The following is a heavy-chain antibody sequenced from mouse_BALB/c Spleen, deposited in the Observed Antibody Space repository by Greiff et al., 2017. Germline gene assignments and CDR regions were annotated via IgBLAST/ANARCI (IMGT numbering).Heavy chain of an antibody. Sequence: QVQLKESGPGLVAPSQSLSISCTASGFTLTSYGVHWVRQPPGKGLEWLGVIWAGGSTNYNSALMSRLSISKDNSKNQVFLKMNSLQTDDTAMYYCARDRFRYVGAMDYWGQGTSVTVSS. CDR1: GFTLTSYG. CDR2: IWAGGST. V-gene: IGHV2-9*02. J-gene: IGHJ4*01. D-gene: IGHD2-14*01. CDR3: ARDRFRYVGAMDY.